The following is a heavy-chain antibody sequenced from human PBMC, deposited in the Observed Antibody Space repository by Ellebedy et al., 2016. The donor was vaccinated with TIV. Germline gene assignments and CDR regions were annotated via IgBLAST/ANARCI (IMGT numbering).Heavy chain of an antibody. V-gene: IGHV5-51*01. Sequence: GESLKISCKGSGYSFTSYWIGWVRQMPGQGLEWMGIIYPGDSDTRYSPSFQGQVTISADKAISTVYLQWSSLKASDTAIYFCAKIREAAYDYGSGGYFDSWGQGTLVSV. CDR3: AKIREAAYDYGSGGYFDS. CDR1: GYSFTSYW. D-gene: IGHD3-10*01. J-gene: IGHJ4*02. CDR2: IYPGDSDT.